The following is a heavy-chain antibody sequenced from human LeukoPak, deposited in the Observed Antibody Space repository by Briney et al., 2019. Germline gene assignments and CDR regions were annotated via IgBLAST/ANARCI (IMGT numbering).Heavy chain of an antibody. V-gene: IGHV3-48*03. Sequence: GGSLRLSCAASGFTFSSYEMNWVRQAPGKGLEWVSYISSSGSTIYYADSVKGRFTISRDNAKNSLYLQMNSLRAEDTAVHYCARDLYSDYSANYYCYGMDVWGQGTTVTVSS. CDR3: ARDLYSDYSANYYCYGMDV. J-gene: IGHJ6*02. CDR2: ISSSGSTI. D-gene: IGHD4-11*01. CDR1: GFTFSSYE.